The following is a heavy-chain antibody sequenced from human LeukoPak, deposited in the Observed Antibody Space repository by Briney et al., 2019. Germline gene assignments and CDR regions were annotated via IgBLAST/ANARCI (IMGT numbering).Heavy chain of an antibody. CDR1: GYTFSIYG. J-gene: IGHJ4*02. V-gene: IGHV1-18*01. CDR3: ARQGYSGHSQGAADY. CDR2: ISVYNGNT. Sequence: GASVKVSCKASGYTFSIYGFSWVRQAPGQGLEWMGWISVYNGNTNYAQKFQGRVTMTTDTSTSTAHMELGSLRSDDTAVYYCARQGYSGHSQGAADYWGQGTLVTVSS. D-gene: IGHD4-23*01.